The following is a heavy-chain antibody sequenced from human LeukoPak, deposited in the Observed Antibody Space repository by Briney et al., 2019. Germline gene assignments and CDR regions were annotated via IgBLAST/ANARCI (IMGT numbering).Heavy chain of an antibody. Sequence: ASVKVSCKASGYTFTSYGISWVRQAPGQGLEWMGWISAYNGNTNYAQKLQGRVTMTTDTSTSTAYMELRSLRSDDTAVYYCARDLGYGSGGYDPFTFDYWGQGTLVTVSS. CDR2: ISAYNGNT. CDR1: GYTFTSYG. V-gene: IGHV1-18*01. CDR3: ARDLGYGSGGYDPFTFDY. D-gene: IGHD3-10*01. J-gene: IGHJ4*02.